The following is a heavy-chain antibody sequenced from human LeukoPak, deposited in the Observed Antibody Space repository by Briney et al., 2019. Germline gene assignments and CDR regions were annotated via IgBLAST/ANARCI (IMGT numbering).Heavy chain of an antibody. CDR3: ARGPNSNWSGLDF. CDR1: GFTFSTYL. V-gene: IGHV3-7*01. Sequence: GGSLRLSCAVSGFTFSTYLMSWARQAPGKGLEWVANIKQDGSEKYYVDSVKGRFTVSRDNAKNTLYLQVNNLRAEDTAVYYCARGPNSNWSGLDFWGQGTLLTVSS. D-gene: IGHD6-6*01. J-gene: IGHJ4*02. CDR2: IKQDGSEK.